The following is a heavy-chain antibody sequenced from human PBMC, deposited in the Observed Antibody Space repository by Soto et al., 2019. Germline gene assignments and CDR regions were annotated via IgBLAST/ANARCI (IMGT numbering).Heavy chain of an antibody. V-gene: IGHV3-72*01. J-gene: IGHJ6*02. CDR1: GFTVSDHY. CDR2: SRNKANSYTT. CDR3: ARGGYCSSTSCYTDYYGMDV. D-gene: IGHD2-2*02. Sequence: TGGSLRLSCAASGFTVSDHYMDWVRQAPGKGLERVGRSRNKANSYTTEYAASVKGRFTISRDDSKNSLYLQMNSLKTEDTAVYYCARGGYCSSTSCYTDYYGMDVWGQGTTVTVSS.